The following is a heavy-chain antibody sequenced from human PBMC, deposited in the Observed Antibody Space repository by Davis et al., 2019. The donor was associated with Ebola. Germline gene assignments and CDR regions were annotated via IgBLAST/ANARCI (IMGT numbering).Heavy chain of an antibody. CDR2: IKQDGSDT. V-gene: IGHV3-7*01. Sequence: PGESLKISCAASGFIFSDYWMSWVRQAPGRGLEWVAKIKQDGSDTYYLTSVKGRFTISRDNAKNSLYLHINSLRAEDTAVYYCAKDSGWQMSPWGQGTLVTVSS. J-gene: IGHJ5*02. CDR3: AKDSGWQMSP. CDR1: GFIFSDYW. D-gene: IGHD6-25*01.